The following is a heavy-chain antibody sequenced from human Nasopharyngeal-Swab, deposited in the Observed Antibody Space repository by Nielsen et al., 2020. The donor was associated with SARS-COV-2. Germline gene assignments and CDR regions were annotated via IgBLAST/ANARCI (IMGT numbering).Heavy chain of an antibody. D-gene: IGHD4/OR15-4a*01. Sequence: SETLSLTCTVSGGSISSSSYYWGWIRQPPGKGLEWIGSIYYSGSTYYNPSLKSRVTISVDTSKNQFSLKLSSVTAADTAVYYCARHPLVSMGMVVTEGYYFDYWGQGTLVTVSS. CDR1: GGSISSSSYY. V-gene: IGHV4-39*01. J-gene: IGHJ4*02. CDR2: IYYSGST. CDR3: ARHPLVSMGMVVTEGYYFDY.